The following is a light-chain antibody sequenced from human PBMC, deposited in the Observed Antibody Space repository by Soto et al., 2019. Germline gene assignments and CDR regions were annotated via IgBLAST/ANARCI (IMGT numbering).Light chain of an antibody. CDR1: QGIRND. J-gene: IGKJ3*01. Sequence: AIQMTQSPSSLSASVGDRVTITCRASQGIRNDLDWFQQKTGKAPKLLIYDTSNLQSGVPARFSGSGSGTDFTLTISSLQPEDFAIYYCLQKYFYPFTFGPGTKVDIK. CDR2: DTS. V-gene: IGKV1-6*01. CDR3: LQKYFYPFT.